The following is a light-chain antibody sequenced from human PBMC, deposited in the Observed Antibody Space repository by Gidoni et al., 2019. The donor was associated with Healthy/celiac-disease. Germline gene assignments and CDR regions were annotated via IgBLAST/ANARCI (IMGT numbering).Light chain of an antibody. V-gene: IGLV1-51*02. CDR1: SSNLGNNY. CDR3: RTWDSSLSAVV. CDR2: ENN. Sequence: QSVLTQPPPVSAAPGQKVTISCSGSSSNLGNNYVSWYQQLPGTAPKLLIYENNKRPSGIPDRFSGSKSGTSATLGITGLQTGDEADYYCRTWDSSLSAVVFGGGTKLTVL. J-gene: IGLJ2*01.